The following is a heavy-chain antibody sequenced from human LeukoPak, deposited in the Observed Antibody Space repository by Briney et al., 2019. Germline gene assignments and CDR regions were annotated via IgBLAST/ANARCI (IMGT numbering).Heavy chain of an antibody. CDR3: PRRFVRTTYY. V-gene: IGHV3-64*01. CDR1: SFPFSRYG. CDR2: ISSNGGST. J-gene: IGHJ4*02. Sequence: PGGSLRLSCAACSFPFSRYGMHCVRQAPGKGLEYVSSISSNGGSTYYENSVKGRFTISRDNSKNTLYLQMGSLRAEDVAVYNWPRRFVRTTYYCGQGTLVTVSS. D-gene: IGHD2/OR15-2a*01.